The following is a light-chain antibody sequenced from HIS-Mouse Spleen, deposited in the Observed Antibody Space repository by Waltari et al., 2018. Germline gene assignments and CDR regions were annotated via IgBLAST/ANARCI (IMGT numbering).Light chain of an antibody. J-gene: IGLJ3*02. CDR3: CSYAGSYTWV. Sequence: QSALTQPASVSGSPGQSITISCTGTRSDVGSYNLVPWYQQHPGKAPKLMIYEGSKRPSGVSNRFSGSKSGNTASLTISGLQAEDEADYYCCSYAGSYTWVFGGGTKLTVL. CDR1: RSDVGSYNL. V-gene: IGLV2-23*01. CDR2: EGS.